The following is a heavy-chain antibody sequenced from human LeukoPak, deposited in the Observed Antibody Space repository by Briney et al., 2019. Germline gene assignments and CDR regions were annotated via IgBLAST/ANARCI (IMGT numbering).Heavy chain of an antibody. CDR1: GFTFSSYG. CDR2: ISYDGSNK. V-gene: IGHV3-30*18. CDR3: AKLTDSGYDIFDY. Sequence: PGRSLRLSCAASGFTFSSYGMHWVRQAPGKGLEWVAVISYDGSNKYYADSVKGRFTISRDNSKNTLYLQMNSLRAEDTAVYYCAKLTDSGYDIFDYGGQGTLATVSS. J-gene: IGHJ4*02. D-gene: IGHD5-12*01.